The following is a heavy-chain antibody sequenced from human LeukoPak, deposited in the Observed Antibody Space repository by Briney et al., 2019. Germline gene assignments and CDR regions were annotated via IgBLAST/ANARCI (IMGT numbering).Heavy chain of an antibody. CDR3: ARDPPDFWSGYYTGHFDY. D-gene: IGHD3-3*01. V-gene: IGHV3-23*01. J-gene: IGHJ4*02. CDR1: GLTFSNYG. CDR2: ISGSGGST. Sequence: PGGSLRLSCAASGLTFSNYGMGWVRQAPGKGLEWVSSISGSGGSTYYADSVRGRFTISRDNPKNTLYLQMNSLRAEDTAVYYCARDPPDFWSGYYTGHFDYWGQGTLVTVSS.